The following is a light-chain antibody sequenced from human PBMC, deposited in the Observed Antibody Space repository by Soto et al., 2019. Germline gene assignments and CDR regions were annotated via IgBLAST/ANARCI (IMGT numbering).Light chain of an antibody. Sequence: EILLTQSPGTLSLSPGERATLSCRASQSVSSSYLAWYQQKLGQAPRLLIYGTSTRATGIPDRFSGSGSGNDFTLTICRLEPEDFAVYYCHHYDSSPLTFGQGTKVEIK. V-gene: IGKV3-20*01. CDR1: QSVSSSY. CDR2: GTS. CDR3: HHYDSSPLT. J-gene: IGKJ1*01.